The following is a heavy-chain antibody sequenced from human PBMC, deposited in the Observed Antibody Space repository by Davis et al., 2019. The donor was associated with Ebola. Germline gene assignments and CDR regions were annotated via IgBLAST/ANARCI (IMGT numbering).Heavy chain of an antibody. CDR2: IKEDGSDK. CDR1: GFTFRNYW. D-gene: IGHD3-16*01. J-gene: IGHJ3*02. Sequence: GESLKISCVASGFTFRNYWMSWVRQAPGKGLEWVANIKEDGSDKYYVDCVKGRFTISRDNAKNSLYLHMNSLRAEDTAVYYCATQSGGIWGQGTMVTVSS. CDR3: ATQSGGI. V-gene: IGHV3-7*01.